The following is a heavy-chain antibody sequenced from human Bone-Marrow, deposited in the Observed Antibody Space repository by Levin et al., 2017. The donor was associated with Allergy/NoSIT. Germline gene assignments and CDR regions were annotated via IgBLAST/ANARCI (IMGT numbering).Heavy chain of an antibody. Sequence: PEASVKVSCKTSGYTFTGFHMHWVRQAPGQGLEWMGWINPGSSGVIRYTQKFEGRVTMTRDTSISTAYMELSGLTSDDTAMYFCARGYDSGPLDHWGQGTLVTVSS. CDR1: GYTFTGFH. D-gene: IGHD6-19*01. CDR3: ARGYDSGPLDH. J-gene: IGHJ4*02. CDR2: INPGSSGVI. V-gene: IGHV1-2*02.